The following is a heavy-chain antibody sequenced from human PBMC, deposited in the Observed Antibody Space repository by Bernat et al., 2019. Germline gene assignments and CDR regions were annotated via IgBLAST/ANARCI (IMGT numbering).Heavy chain of an antibody. CDR2: ISHSGNT. J-gene: IGHJ4*02. V-gene: IGHV4-30-2*01. D-gene: IGHD3-10*01. CDR3: AREPYYGSGSYYDF. Sequence: SITIAGYSWSWIRQPPGKALEWIGYISHSGNTYYDPSLTIRVTISLDRSKNQFSLKLSSVTAADTAVYYCAREPYYGSGSYYDFWGQG. CDR1: SITIAGYS.